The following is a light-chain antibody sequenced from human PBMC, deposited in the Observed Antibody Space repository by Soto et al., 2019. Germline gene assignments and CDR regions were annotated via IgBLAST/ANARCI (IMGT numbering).Light chain of an antibody. CDR2: DVS. V-gene: IGLV2-14*01. Sequence: QSVLTQPASVSGSPGQSITISCTGTSSDVGGYNCVSWYQQHPGKAPKLIIYDVSSRPSGISNRFSGSKSGNTASLTISGLQAEDEADYYCSSYTSSSTLLFGTGTKLTVL. J-gene: IGLJ1*01. CDR3: SSYTSSSTLL. CDR1: SSDVGGYNC.